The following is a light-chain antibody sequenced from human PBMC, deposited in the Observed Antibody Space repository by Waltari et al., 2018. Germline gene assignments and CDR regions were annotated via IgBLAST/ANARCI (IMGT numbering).Light chain of an antibody. CDR1: QSVSNY. J-gene: IGKJ2*01. V-gene: IGKV3-11*01. CDR2: GTY. Sequence: DIVLTQSPATLSLSLGEGATLSCRASQSVSNYLAWYQQKHGQAPRLLIYGTYNMATGIPARFSGSGSGTDFTLTISSLEPEDFAVYYCQQRASWPNTFGQGTKLEIK. CDR3: QQRASWPNT.